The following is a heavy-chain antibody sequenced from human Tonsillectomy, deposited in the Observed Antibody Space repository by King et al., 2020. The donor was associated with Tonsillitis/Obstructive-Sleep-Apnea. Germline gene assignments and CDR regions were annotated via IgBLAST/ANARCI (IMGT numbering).Heavy chain of an antibody. CDR1: GYTFTSYG. CDR2: ISGYNGNT. CDR3: ARAYGSSGYYYFDY. J-gene: IGHJ4*02. Sequence: VQLVESGAEVKKPGASVKVSCKASGYTFTSYGISWVRQAPGQGLEWMGWISGYNGNTNYAQKLQGRVTMTTDTSTSTVYMELRSLRYDDTAVYYCARAYGSSGYYYFDYWGQGTLVTVSS. D-gene: IGHD3-22*01. V-gene: IGHV1-18*01.